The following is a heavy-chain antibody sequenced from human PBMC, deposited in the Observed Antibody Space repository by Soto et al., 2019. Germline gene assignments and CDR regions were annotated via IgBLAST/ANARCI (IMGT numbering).Heavy chain of an antibody. V-gene: IGHV5-10-1*01. D-gene: IGHD6-13*01. Sequence: GESLKISCKGSGYSFTSYWISWVRQMPGKGLEWMGRIDPSDSYTNYSPSFQGHVTISADKSISTAYLQWSSLKASDTAMYYCARSAAAGTGVSWWFDPWGQGTLVTVSS. CDR1: GYSFTSYW. CDR3: ARSAAAGTGVSWWFDP. J-gene: IGHJ5*02. CDR2: IDPSDSYT.